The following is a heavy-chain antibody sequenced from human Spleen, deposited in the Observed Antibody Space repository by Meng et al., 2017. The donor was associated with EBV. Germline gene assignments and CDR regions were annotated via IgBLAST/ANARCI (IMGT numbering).Heavy chain of an antibody. J-gene: IGHJ5*02. Sequence: HGAGSGVVNPSQPLPLTCAVSGGSISSGDHPWSWIRQPPGRGLELLGYIYHGGSAFYSPSLKTRVTMSIDKSKNQFSLNVSSVTAADTAFYYCARGAYDRFGLDPWGQETLVTVSS. CDR1: GGSISSGDHP. D-gene: IGHD3-16*01. CDR3: ARGAYDRFGLDP. CDR2: IYHGGSA. V-gene: IGHV4-30-2*01.